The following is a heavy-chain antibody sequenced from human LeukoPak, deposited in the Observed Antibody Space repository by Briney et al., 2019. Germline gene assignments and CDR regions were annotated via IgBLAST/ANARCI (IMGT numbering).Heavy chain of an antibody. Sequence: GRSLRLSCAASGFTFSNYGMHWVRRAPGKGLEWVAVLSYDGSNKYYTDSVKGRFTISRDNSKNTLYLQMDSLRAEDTAVYYCAKDRTAGYDGLVDYWGQGTLVTVSS. V-gene: IGHV3-30*18. CDR2: LSYDGSNK. CDR3: AKDRTAGYDGLVDY. D-gene: IGHD5-12*01. J-gene: IGHJ4*02. CDR1: GFTFSNYG.